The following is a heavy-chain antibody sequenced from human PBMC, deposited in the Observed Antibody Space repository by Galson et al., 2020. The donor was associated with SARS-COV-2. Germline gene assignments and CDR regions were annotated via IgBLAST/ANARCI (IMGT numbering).Heavy chain of an antibody. CDR1: GGSIRSGGYY. J-gene: IGHJ4*02. V-gene: IGHV4-31*03. CDR3: ARDWGKLELWKTGGGFDH. Sequence: ASETLSLTCTVSGGSIRSGGYYWNWIRQHPGKGLKWIGDIDDSGSTHYNPSLKSRVTISVDTSKNQFSLKLSSVTAADTAVYYCARDWGKLELWKTGGGFDHWGQGTLVNVSS. D-gene: IGHD5-18*01. CDR2: IDDSGST.